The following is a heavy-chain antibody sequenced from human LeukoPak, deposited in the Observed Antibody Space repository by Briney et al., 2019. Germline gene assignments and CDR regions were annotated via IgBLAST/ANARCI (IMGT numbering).Heavy chain of an antibody. CDR1: GFTFDDYG. J-gene: IGHJ5*02. D-gene: IGHD6-19*01. CDR3: AKDSSGWPNGWFDP. V-gene: IGHV3-20*04. CDR2: INWNGGST. Sequence: GGSLRLSCAASGFTFDDYGMSWVRQAPGKGLEWVSGINWNGGSTGYADSVKGRFTISRDNAKNSLYLQMNSLRAEDTALYYCAKDSSGWPNGWFDPWGQGTLVTVSS.